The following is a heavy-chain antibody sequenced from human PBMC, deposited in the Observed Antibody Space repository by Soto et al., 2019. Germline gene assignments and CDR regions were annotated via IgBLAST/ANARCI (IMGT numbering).Heavy chain of an antibody. CDR3: ARVWGGAFDF. J-gene: IGHJ3*01. D-gene: IGHD3-10*01. Sequence: SETLSLTCTVSGGSISSSNYYWGWIRQPPGKGLEWIGSIYYSGTIYYNPSLKSRVTISVDTSKNQFSLKLSSVTAADTAVYYCARVWGGAFDFWGQGTMVTVSS. V-gene: IGHV4-39*07. CDR2: IYYSGTI. CDR1: GGSISSSNYY.